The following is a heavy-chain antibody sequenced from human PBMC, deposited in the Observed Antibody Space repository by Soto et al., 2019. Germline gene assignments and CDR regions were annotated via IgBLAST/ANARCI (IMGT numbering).Heavy chain of an antibody. CDR2: ISYDGSNK. V-gene: IGHV3-30*18. Sequence: GGSLRLSCAASGFTFSSYGMHWVRQAPGKGLEWVAVISYDGSNKYYADSVKGRFTISRDNSKNTLYLQMNSLRAEDTAVYYCAKDTGGQQLHNWFDPWGQGTLVTVSS. CDR1: GFTFSSYG. J-gene: IGHJ5*02. D-gene: IGHD6-13*01. CDR3: AKDTGGQQLHNWFDP.